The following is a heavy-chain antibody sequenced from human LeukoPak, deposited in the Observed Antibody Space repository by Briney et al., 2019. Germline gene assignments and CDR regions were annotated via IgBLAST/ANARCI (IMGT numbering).Heavy chain of an antibody. CDR3: ASSSGYYNADDY. CDR1: GGTFSSYA. Sequence: GSSVKVSSKASGGTFSSYAISWVRQAPGQGLEWMGGIIPIFGTANYAQKFQGRVTITTDESTSTAYMELSSLRSEDTAVYYCASSSGYYNADDYWGQGTLVTVSS. J-gene: IGHJ4*02. V-gene: IGHV1-69*05. CDR2: IIPIFGTA. D-gene: IGHD3-22*01.